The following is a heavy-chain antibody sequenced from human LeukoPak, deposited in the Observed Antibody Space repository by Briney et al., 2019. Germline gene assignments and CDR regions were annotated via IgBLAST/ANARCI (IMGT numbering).Heavy chain of an antibody. J-gene: IGHJ4*02. CDR3: ARELVVPAANYFDY. V-gene: IGHV4-34*01. Sequence: SETLSLTCAVYGGSFSGYYWSWIRQPPGKGLEWIGEINHSGSTNYNPSLKSRVTISVDTSKNQFSLKLSSVTAADTAAYYCARELVVPAANYFDYWGQGTLVTVSS. CDR2: INHSGST. D-gene: IGHD2-2*01. CDR1: GGSFSGYY.